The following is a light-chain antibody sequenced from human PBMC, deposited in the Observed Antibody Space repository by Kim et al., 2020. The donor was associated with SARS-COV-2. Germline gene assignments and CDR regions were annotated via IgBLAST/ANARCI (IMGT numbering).Light chain of an antibody. CDR1: SLRSSY. Sequence: SSELTQDPAVSVALGQTVRMTCQGDSLRSSYASWYQQKAGQAPILVIYEKDKRPSGIPDRFSASASRHTASLTITGAQAEDEADYYCNSRDSGGYHLVFGGGTKLTVL. CDR3: NSRDSGGYHLV. CDR2: EKD. V-gene: IGLV3-19*01. J-gene: IGLJ3*02.